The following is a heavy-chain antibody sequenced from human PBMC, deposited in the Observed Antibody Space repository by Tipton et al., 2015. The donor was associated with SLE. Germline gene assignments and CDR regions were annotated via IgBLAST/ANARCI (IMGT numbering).Heavy chain of an antibody. V-gene: IGHV4-59*08. J-gene: IGHJ5*02. D-gene: IGHD6-19*01. CDR3: ARQVGGIAVAAHNWFDP. Sequence: TLSLTCTVSGGSISSYYWSWIRQPPGKGLEWIGYIYYSGSTNYNPSLKSRVTISVDTSKNQFSLKLSSVTAADTAVYYCARQVGGIAVAAHNWFDPWGQGTLVTVSS. CDR1: GGSISSYY. CDR2: IYYSGST.